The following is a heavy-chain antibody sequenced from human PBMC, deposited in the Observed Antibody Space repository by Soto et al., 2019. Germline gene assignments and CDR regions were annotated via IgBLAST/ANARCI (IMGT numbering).Heavy chain of an antibody. J-gene: IGHJ3*02. V-gene: IGHV1-69*02. Sequence: SVKVSCKASGGTFSSYTICWVRQAPGQGLEWMGRIIPILGIANYAQKFQGRVTITADKSTSTAYMELSSLRSEDTALYYCARLGGSGSYYGSLDAFDIWGQGTMVTVSS. D-gene: IGHD3-10*01. CDR1: GGTFSSYT. CDR3: ARLGGSGSYYGSLDAFDI. CDR2: IIPILGIA.